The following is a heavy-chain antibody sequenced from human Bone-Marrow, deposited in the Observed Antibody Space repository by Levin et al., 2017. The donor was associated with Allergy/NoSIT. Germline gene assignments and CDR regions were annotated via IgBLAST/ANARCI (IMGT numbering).Heavy chain of an antibody. D-gene: IGHD3-10*01. CDR3: ARDSGSGSYYYYYGMDV. J-gene: IGHJ6*02. V-gene: IGHV4-39*07. CDR1: GGSISSSSYY. Sequence: NPSETLSLTCTVSGGSISSSSYYWGWIRPPPGQGLVWIGSIYYSGSTYYNPSLKSRVTISVDTSKNQFSLKLSSVTAADTAVYYCARDSGSGSYYYYYGMDVWGQGTTVTVSS. CDR2: IYYSGST.